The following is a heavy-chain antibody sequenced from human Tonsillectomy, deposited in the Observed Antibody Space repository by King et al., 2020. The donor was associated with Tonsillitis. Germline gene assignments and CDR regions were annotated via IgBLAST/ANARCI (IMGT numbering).Heavy chain of an antibody. CDR2: ISVYNGNT. CDR1: GYTFTSYG. J-gene: IGHJ5*02. D-gene: IGHD1-20*01. V-gene: IGHV1-18*04. CDR3: ARDFPILYGNWTDVGNDT. Sequence: QLVQSGAEVKKPGASVKVSCKASGYTFTSYGISWVRQAPGQGLEWMGWISVYNGNTNCEQKLQGRVTMTTETSTSTAYMELRSLRSDDTAVYYCARDFPILYGNWTDVGNDTWGQGTLVTVSS.